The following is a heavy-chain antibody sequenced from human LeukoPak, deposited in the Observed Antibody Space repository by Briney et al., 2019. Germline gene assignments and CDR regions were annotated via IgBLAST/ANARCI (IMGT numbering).Heavy chain of an antibody. CDR2: IYSGGST. V-gene: IGHV3-53*01. CDR1: GFTVSSNY. CDR3: AKLMGVYYFDY. Sequence: AGGSLRLSCAASGFTVSSNYMSWVRQAPGKGLEWVSVIYSGGSTYYADSVKGRFTISRDNSKNTLYLQMNSLRAEDTAVYYCAKLMGVYYFDYWGQGTLVTVSS. J-gene: IGHJ4*02. D-gene: IGHD2-8*01.